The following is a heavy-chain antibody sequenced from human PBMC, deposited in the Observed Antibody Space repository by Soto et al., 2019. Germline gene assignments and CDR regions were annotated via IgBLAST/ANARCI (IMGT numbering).Heavy chain of an antibody. V-gene: IGHV1-46*01. CDR1: GYTFTSYY. D-gene: IGHD5-18*01. CDR2: INPSGGST. CDR3: ARDRGIQLWLGVYYYYGMDV. J-gene: IGHJ6*02. Sequence: ASVKVSCKASGYTFTSYYMHWVRQAPGQGIEWMGIINPSGGSTSYAQKFQGRVTMTRDTSTSTVYMELSSLRSEDTAVYYCARDRGIQLWLGVYYYYGMDVWGQGTTVTVSS.